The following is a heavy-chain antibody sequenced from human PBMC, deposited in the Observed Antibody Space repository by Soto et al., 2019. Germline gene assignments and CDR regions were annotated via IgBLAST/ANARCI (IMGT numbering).Heavy chain of an antibody. J-gene: IGHJ4*02. CDR1: GGSISSYY. CDR2: IYYSGST. V-gene: IGHV4-59*01. Sequence: PSETLSLTCTVSGGSISSYYWSWIRQPPGKGLEWIGYIYYSGSTNYNPSLKSRVTISVDTSKNQFSLKLSSVTAADTAVYYCATIFRGLIDYWGQGTLVTVSS. D-gene: IGHD3-10*01. CDR3: ATIFRGLIDY.